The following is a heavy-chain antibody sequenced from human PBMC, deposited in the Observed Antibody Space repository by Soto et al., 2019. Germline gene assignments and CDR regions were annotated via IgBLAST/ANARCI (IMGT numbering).Heavy chain of an antibody. D-gene: IGHD5-12*01. CDR1: RDSVSSNSAA. CDR3: AKGDNLGPKTGYAFDP. J-gene: IGHJ5*02. Sequence: SQTLSLTCAISRDSVSSNSAAWNWIRQSPSRGLEWLGRTYYRSKWYNDYAVSVNSRITINPDTSNNQFSLQLNSVTPEDTAVYFCAKGDNLGPKTGYAFDPWGQGIMVTVSS. V-gene: IGHV6-1*01. CDR2: TYYRSKWYN.